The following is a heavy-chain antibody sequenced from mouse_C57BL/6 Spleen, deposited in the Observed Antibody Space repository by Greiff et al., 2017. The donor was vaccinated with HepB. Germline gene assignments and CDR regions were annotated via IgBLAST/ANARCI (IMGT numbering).Heavy chain of an antibody. V-gene: IGHV1-50*01. Sequence: QVQLQQPGAELVKPGASVKLSCKASGYTFTSYWMQWVKQRPGQGLEWIGEIDPSDSYTNYNQKFKGKATLTVDTSSSTAYMQLSSLTSEDSAVYYCARYKSSYWYFDVWGTGTTVTVSS. J-gene: IGHJ1*03. CDR3: ARYKSSYWYFDV. D-gene: IGHD1-1*01. CDR2: IDPSDSYT. CDR1: GYTFTSYW.